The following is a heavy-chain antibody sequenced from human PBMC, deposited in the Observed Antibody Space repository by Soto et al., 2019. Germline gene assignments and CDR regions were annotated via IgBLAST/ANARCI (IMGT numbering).Heavy chain of an antibody. CDR1: GGSFRGYY. CDR2: INHSGST. V-gene: IGHV4-34*01. CDR3: ASSRIQPTAAAGLGLDY. Sequence: PSETLSLTCAVYGGSFRGYYWSWIRQPPGKGLEWIGEINHSGSTNYNPSLKSRVTISVDTSKNQFSLKLSSVTAADTAVYYCASSRIQPTAAAGLGLDYWGQGTLVTVSS. J-gene: IGHJ4*02. D-gene: IGHD6-13*01.